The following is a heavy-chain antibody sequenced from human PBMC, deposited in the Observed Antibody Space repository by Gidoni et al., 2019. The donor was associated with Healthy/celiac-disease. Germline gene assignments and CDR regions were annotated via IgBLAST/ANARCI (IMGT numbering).Heavy chain of an antibody. Sequence: QVQLVQSGAEVKKPGASVKVSCKASGYTFTSYYMHWVRQAPGQGIEWMGLINPSGGSTSYAQKFQGRVTMTRDTSTSTVYMELSSLRSEDTAVYYCARALGGYSYGYRFDYWGQGTLVTVSS. CDR2: INPSGGST. D-gene: IGHD5-18*01. J-gene: IGHJ4*02. CDR3: ARALGGYSYGYRFDY. CDR1: GYTFTSYY. V-gene: IGHV1-46*01.